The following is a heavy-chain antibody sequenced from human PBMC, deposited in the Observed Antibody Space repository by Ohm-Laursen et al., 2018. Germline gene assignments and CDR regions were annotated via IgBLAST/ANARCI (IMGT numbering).Heavy chain of an antibody. CDR2: IYSGGST. D-gene: IGHD3-22*01. CDR3: AKDLRYYDSSGGA. Sequence: SLRLSCSASGFTVRNNYMRWVRQAPGKGLEWVSLIYSGGSTFYADSVEGRFTISRDTSNNTLFLRMNSLGAEDSAVYYCAKDLRYYDSSGGAWGQGTLVTVSS. J-gene: IGHJ5*02. CDR1: GFTVRNNY. V-gene: IGHV3-66*01.